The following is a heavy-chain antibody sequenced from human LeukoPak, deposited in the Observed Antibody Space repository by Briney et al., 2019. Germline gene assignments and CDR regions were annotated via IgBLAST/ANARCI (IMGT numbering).Heavy chain of an antibody. J-gene: IGHJ4*02. CDR3: ARCSYYDSSGYYDY. V-gene: IGHV1-18*01. CDR2: ISADNGDT. D-gene: IGHD3-22*01. CDR1: GYIFTSNG. Sequence: ASVKVSCKVSGYIFTSNGITWVRQAPGQGLEWMGWISADNGDTNYAQKLQGRVTMTTDTSTSTAYMELRSLRSDDTAVYYCARCSYYDSSGYYDYWGQGTLVTVSS.